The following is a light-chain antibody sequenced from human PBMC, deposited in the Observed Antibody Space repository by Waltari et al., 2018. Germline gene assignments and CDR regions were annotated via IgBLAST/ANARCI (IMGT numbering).Light chain of an antibody. CDR3: QQYDSWPYT. J-gene: IGKJ2*01. CDR1: QSINSN. Sequence: EIVMTQSPATRSVSPGERATIPCRASQSINSNLTWYQQNPGQAPRLLIFGASTRATGIPARFSGSGSVTEFTLTISSLQSEDLAVYYCQQYDSWPYTFGQGTSLEIK. CDR2: GAS. V-gene: IGKV3-15*01.